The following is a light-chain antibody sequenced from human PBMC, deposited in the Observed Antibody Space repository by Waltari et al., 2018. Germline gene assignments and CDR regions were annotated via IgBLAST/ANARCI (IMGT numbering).Light chain of an antibody. V-gene: IGKV3-20*01. CDR1: QSIGRY. Sequence: EIVLTQSPGTLSLSPGERATLSCRASQSIGRYLVWYQQKPGQAPRLLIYGASSRAAGIPDRFSGSGSGTDFSLTISRLEPEDFAVYYCQNHERLPAVFGQGTKVELK. CDR2: GAS. J-gene: IGKJ1*01. CDR3: QNHERLPAV.